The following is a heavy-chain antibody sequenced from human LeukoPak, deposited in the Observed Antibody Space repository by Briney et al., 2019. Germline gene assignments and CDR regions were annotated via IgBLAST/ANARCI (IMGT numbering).Heavy chain of an antibody. CDR3: ARDERYDSSGYPFDS. D-gene: IGHD3-22*01. V-gene: IGHV1-2*02. CDR1: GYIFTVYF. Sequence: ASVTVSFTASGYIFTVYFIHWVRQAPGQGLEWMGWINPNSGGTDYAQKFQGRVTMTRDTSIGTAYMELSRLRSDDTAVYYCARDERYDSSGYPFDSWGQGTLVTVSS. CDR2: INPNSGGT. J-gene: IGHJ4*02.